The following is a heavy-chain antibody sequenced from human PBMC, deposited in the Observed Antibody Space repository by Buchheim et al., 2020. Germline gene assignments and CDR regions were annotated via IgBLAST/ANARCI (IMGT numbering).Heavy chain of an antibody. CDR2: ISGSGGST. V-gene: IGHV3-23*01. J-gene: IGHJ4*02. D-gene: IGHD1-26*01. CDR3: AKDRVHWELLLLEN. CDR1: GFTFSSYA. Sequence: EVQLLESGGGLVQPGGSLRLSCAASGFTFSSYAMSWVRQAPGKGLEWVSAISGSGGSTYYVDPVKGRLTISRDNSKNQLYLQMNSLRAEDTAVYYCAKDRVHWELLLLENWGQGTL.